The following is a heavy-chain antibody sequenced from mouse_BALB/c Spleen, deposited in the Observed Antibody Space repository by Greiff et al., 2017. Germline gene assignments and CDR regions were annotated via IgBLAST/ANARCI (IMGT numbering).Heavy chain of an antibody. Sequence: DVMLVESGGGLVQPGGSRKLSCAASGFTFSSFGMHWVRQAPEKGLEWVAYISSGSSTIYYADTVKGRFTISRDNPKNTLFLQMTSLRSEDTAMYYCARSWDAMDYWGQGTSVTVSS. J-gene: IGHJ4*01. CDR3: ARSWDAMDY. V-gene: IGHV5-17*02. D-gene: IGHD4-1*01. CDR2: ISSGSSTI. CDR1: GFTFSSFG.